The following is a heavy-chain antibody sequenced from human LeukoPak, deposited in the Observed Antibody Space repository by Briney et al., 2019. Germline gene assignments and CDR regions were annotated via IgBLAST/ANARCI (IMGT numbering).Heavy chain of an antibody. CDR2: ISSSSSYI. CDR1: GFTFSSYS. D-gene: IGHD2-15*01. Sequence: GGSLRLSCAASGFTFSSYSMNWVRQAPGKGLEWVSSISSSSSYIYYADSVKGRFTISRDNAKNSLYLQMNSLRAEDTAVYYCARGGGYCSGGSCPGAFDIWGQGTMVTVSS. J-gene: IGHJ3*02. CDR3: ARGGGYCSGGSCPGAFDI. V-gene: IGHV3-21*04.